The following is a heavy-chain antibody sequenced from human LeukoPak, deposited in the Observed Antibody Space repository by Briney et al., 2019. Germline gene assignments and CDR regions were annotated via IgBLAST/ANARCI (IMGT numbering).Heavy chain of an antibody. Sequence: PGGSLRLSCSASGFSFSSYAMSWVRQVPGKGLEWVSGISGSSSRIFYVDSVKGRFTTSRDNSKNTLYLQMNSLSAEDTAVYFCAKYGAVSGPNWFDPWGQGTLVTVSS. D-gene: IGHD3-3*01. CDR2: ISGSSSRI. J-gene: IGHJ5*02. V-gene: IGHV3-23*01. CDR3: AKYGAVSGPNWFDP. CDR1: GFSFSSYA.